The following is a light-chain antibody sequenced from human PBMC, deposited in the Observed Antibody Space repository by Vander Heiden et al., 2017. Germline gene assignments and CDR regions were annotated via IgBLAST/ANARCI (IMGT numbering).Light chain of an antibody. Sequence: QSVLTQPPSSSGPPGQRVTISCSGGSSNIGSYSVYWYHHLPGTAPKLLIYKNNQRPSGVPDRFSGSKSGTSASLAISGLQSEDEADYYCAAWDASLSGVVFGGGTNLTVL. CDR2: KNN. V-gene: IGLV1-47*01. CDR1: SSNIGSYS. CDR3: AAWDASLSGVV. J-gene: IGLJ2*01.